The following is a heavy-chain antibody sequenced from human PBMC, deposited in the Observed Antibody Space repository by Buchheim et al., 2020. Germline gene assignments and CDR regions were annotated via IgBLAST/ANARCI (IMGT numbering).Heavy chain of an antibody. CDR2: IYYSGST. J-gene: IGHJ4*02. V-gene: IGHV4-59*06. CDR1: GGSISSYY. CDR3: ATRITIFGVAPGDYFDY. Sequence: QVQLQESGPGLVKPSETLSLTCTVSGGSISSYYWSWIRQHPGKGLEWIGYIYYSGSTYYNPSLKSRVTISVDTSKNQFSLKLSSVTAADTAVYYCATRITIFGVAPGDYFDYWGQGTL. D-gene: IGHD3-3*01.